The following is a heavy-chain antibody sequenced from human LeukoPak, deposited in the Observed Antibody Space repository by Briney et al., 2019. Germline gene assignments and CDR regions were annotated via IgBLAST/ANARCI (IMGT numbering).Heavy chain of an antibody. Sequence: SETLSLTCAVYGGSFSGYYWSWIRQSPGKGLEWIGEINHSGSINYNPSLKSRVTVSVDSSRNQFSLILGSVTAADTAVYCCAFTTGNYYLDYWGQGTRVTVSS. V-gene: IGHV4-34*01. CDR3: AFTTGNYYLDY. D-gene: IGHD1-7*01. CDR2: INHSGSI. J-gene: IGHJ4*02. CDR1: GGSFSGYY.